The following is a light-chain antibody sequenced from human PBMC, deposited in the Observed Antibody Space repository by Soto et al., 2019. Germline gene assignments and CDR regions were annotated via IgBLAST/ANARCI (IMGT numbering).Light chain of an antibody. V-gene: IGKV3-11*01. CDR2: DAS. Sequence: EIVLTQSPATLSLSPGDSATLSCRASQSINRHLAWFRQKPGQAPRLLIYDASNRATGIPARFSGSGSGTDFTLTISSLEPEDFGVYYCQQRSNWPPVTFGGGTKVDIK. CDR1: QSINRH. CDR3: QQRSNWPPVT. J-gene: IGKJ4*01.